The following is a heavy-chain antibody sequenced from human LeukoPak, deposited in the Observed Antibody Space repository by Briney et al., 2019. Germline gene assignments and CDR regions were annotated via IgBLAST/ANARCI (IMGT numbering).Heavy chain of an antibody. CDR3: ARGDRGLFDY. Sequence: AGESLKISCNSSGYIYTSYWIGWVRQMPGKGLEWMGIIYPGDSDTRYSPSFQGQVTISADKSISTAYLQWSSLKASDTAMYYCARGDRGLFDYWGQGTLVTVSS. J-gene: IGHJ4*02. CDR2: IYPGDSDT. CDR1: GYIYTSYW. D-gene: IGHD3-10*01. V-gene: IGHV5-51*01.